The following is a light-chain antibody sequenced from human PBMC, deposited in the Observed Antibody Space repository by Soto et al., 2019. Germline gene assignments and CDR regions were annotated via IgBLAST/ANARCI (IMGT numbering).Light chain of an antibody. J-gene: IGKJ2*01. CDR2: ATS. Sequence: DIQMTPSPSSLSASVGDRVTITCRASQSIRSDLNWYQHKPGKAPKLLIYATSTLQSGVPSRFSGSGSGTDFTITISSLQPEDFAAYYCQQSFSTPPYTFGQGTKLEIK. V-gene: IGKV1-39*01. CDR1: QSIRSD. CDR3: QQSFSTPPYT.